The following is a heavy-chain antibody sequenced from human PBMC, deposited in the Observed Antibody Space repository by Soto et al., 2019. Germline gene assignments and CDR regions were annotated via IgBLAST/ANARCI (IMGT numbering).Heavy chain of an antibody. D-gene: IGHD3-22*01. CDR3: AHSYYDSSGYYYFDY. Sequence: QITLKESGPTLVKPTQTLTLTCTFSGLSLSTSGVGVGWIRQPPGKALEWLALIYWDDDKRYSPSLKSRLTITKDTSKNQVVLTMTNMDPVDTATYYCAHSYYDSSGYYYFDYWGQGTLVTVSS. CDR2: IYWDDDK. CDR1: GLSLSTSGVG. V-gene: IGHV2-5*02. J-gene: IGHJ4*02.